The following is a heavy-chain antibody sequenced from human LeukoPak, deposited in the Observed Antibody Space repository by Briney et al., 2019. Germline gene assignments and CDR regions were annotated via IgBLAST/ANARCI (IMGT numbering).Heavy chain of an antibody. CDR1: GGSISGSRRY. Sequence: PSETLSLTCNVSGGSISGSRRYWGWVRQPPGGGLEWIGSIRYIGTTYYNPSLQSRLTICVDNPQNQFSLKLKSVTAADTCMYYCTRQLSWASDTGDSWGQGTLVTVSS. D-gene: IGHD6-13*01. J-gene: IGHJ5*01. CDR2: IRYIGTT. V-gene: IGHV4-39*01. CDR3: TRQLSWASDTGDS.